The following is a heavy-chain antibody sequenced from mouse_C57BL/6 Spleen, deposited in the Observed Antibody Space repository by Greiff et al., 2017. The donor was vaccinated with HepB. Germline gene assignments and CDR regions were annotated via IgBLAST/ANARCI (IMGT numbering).Heavy chain of an antibody. J-gene: IGHJ4*01. Sequence: QVQLKESGAELVKPGASVKISCKASGYAFSSYWMNWVKQRPGKGLEWIGQIYPGDGDTNYNGKFKGKATLTADKSSSTAYMQLSSLTSEDSAVYFCARHGIYAMDYWGQGTSVTVSS. CDR1: GYAFSSYW. V-gene: IGHV1-80*01. CDR2: IYPGDGDT. CDR3: ARHGIYAMDY.